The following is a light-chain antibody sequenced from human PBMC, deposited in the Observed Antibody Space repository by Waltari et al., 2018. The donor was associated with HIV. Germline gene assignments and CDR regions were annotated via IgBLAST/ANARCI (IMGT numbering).Light chain of an antibody. Sequence: DIVMTQSPDSLAVSLGERATINCKSSQSVLYSSNNKSYLAWYQQKPGQSPKLLIYWASTRESGVPDRFSGSGSGTDFTLTIISLQAEDVAVYYCQQYYSLPYTFGQGTKLEIK. CDR3: QQYYSLPYT. CDR2: WAS. V-gene: IGKV4-1*01. J-gene: IGKJ2*01. CDR1: QSVLYSSNNKSY.